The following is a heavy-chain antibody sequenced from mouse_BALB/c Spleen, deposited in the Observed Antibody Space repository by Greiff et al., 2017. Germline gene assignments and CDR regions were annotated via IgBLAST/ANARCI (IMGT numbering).Heavy chain of an antibody. D-gene: IGHD4-1*01. CDR3: KNWDENDYAMDY. Sequence: VQLQQSGAELVRSGASVKLSCTASGFNIKDYYMHWVKQRPEQGLEWIGWIDPENGDTEYAPKFQGKATMTADTSSNTAYLQLSSLTSEDTAVYYCKNWDENDYAMDYWGQGTSVTVSS. CDR2: IDPENGDT. CDR1: GFNIKDYY. J-gene: IGHJ4*01. V-gene: IGHV14-4*02.